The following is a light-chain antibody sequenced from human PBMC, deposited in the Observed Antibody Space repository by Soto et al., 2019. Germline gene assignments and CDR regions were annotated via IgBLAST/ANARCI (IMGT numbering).Light chain of an antibody. Sequence: DIQMTQSPSSLSASVGDRVTITCRASQGISTSLNWYQQKPGKAPKLLIYDASSLQSGVPSRFSGSGSETDFTLTISSLQPEDFATYSCQHSTTWTFGQGTKVDIK. CDR2: DAS. J-gene: IGKJ1*01. V-gene: IGKV1-39*01. CDR1: QGISTS. CDR3: QHSTTWT.